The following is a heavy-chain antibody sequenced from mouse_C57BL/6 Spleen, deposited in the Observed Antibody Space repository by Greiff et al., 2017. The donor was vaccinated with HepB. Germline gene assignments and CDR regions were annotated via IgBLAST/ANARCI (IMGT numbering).Heavy chain of an antibody. V-gene: IGHV1-7*01. CDR3: ARSSLGTPFAY. D-gene: IGHD3-3*01. CDR1: GYTFTSYW. Sequence: QVHVKQSGAELAKPGASVKLSCKASGYTFTSYWMHWVKQRPGQGLEWIGYINPSSGYTKYNQKFKDKATLTADKSSSTAYMQLSSLTYEDSAVYYCARSSLGTPFAYWGQGTLVTVSA. J-gene: IGHJ3*01. CDR2: INPSSGYT.